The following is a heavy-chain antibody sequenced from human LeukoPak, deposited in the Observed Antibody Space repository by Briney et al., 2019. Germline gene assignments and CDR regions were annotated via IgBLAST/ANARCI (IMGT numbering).Heavy chain of an antibody. Sequence: SQTLSLTCAISRDSVSSNSAAWNWIRQSPSRGLEWLGRTYYRSKWYNDYAVAVKSRIPINPDTSKTQFSLQLNSVTPEDTAVYYCARGQGGIAARRFALDYWGQGTLVTVSS. CDR1: RDSVSSNSAA. CDR3: ARGQGGIAARRFALDY. J-gene: IGHJ4*02. D-gene: IGHD6-6*01. CDR2: TYYRSKWYN. V-gene: IGHV6-1*01.